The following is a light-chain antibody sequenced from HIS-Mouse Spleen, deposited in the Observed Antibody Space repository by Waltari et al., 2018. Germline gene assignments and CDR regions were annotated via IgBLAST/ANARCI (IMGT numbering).Light chain of an antibody. CDR1: SSYVGGYNY. CDR3: YSTDSSGNHRV. Sequence: QSALTQPPSASGSPGQSVTISCTGTSSYVGGYNYVSWYQQHPGKAPKLMIYEVSKRPSGVPDRFSGSSSGTMATLTISGAQVEDEADYYCYSTDSSGNHRVFGGGTKLTVL. CDR2: EVS. V-gene: IGLV2-8*01. J-gene: IGLJ2*01.